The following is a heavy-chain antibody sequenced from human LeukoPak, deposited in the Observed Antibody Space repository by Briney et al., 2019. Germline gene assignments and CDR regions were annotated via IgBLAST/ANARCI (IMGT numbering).Heavy chain of an antibody. Sequence: ASVKVSCKASGYTFTGYFMHWVRQAPGQGLEWMGWINPNSGGTSYAQKFQGGVTMTRDTSISTAYMELSSLRSDDTAVYYCARQELVDIVATTYWGQGTLVTVSS. J-gene: IGHJ4*02. V-gene: IGHV1-2*02. CDR2: INPNSGGT. D-gene: IGHD5-12*01. CDR1: GYTFTGYF. CDR3: ARQELVDIVATTY.